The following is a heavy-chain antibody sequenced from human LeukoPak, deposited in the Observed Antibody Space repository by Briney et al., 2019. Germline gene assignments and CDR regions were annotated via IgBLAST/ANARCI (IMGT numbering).Heavy chain of an antibody. Sequence: PGGSLRLSCVASGFAFTNYWMSWVRQAPGKGLEWVANIKEDGSEKYYVDSLKGRFTISRDNAKNSLYLQMNSLRAEDTAVYYCARVKLRGGLSSDWGQGTLVTVSS. D-gene: IGHD3-22*01. CDR2: IKEDGSEK. CDR1: GFAFTNYW. CDR3: ARVKLRGGLSSD. J-gene: IGHJ4*02. V-gene: IGHV3-7*04.